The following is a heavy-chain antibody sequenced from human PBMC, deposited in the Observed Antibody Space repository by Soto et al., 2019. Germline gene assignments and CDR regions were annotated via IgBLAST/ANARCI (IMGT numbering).Heavy chain of an antibody. CDR3: ARDAFEIYYKFGLDV. D-gene: IGHD3-10*01. V-gene: IGHV3-48*03. J-gene: IGHJ6*02. CDR2: ISSSGGTI. CDR1: GFSFSDYE. Sequence: LRLSCAASGFSFSDYEMNWVRQTPGKGLEWLSYISSSGGTIKYADSVKGRFTISRDNAKNSLYLQMHSLRVDDTAVYYCARDAFEIYYKFGLDVWGQGTPVTVAS.